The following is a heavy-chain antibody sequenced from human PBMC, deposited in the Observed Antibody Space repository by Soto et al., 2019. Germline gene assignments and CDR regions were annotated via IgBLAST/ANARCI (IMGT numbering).Heavy chain of an antibody. CDR2: IYYSGST. CDR1: GGSISSSSYY. Sequence: SETLSLTCTVSGGSISSSSYYWGWIRQPPGKGLEWIGSIYYSGSTYYNPSLKSRVTISVDTSKNQFSLKLSSVTAADTAVYYCARLVVVTDIPYYYYGMDVWGQGTTVTVYS. J-gene: IGHJ6*02. CDR3: ARLVVVTDIPYYYYGMDV. V-gene: IGHV4-39*01. D-gene: IGHD2-21*02.